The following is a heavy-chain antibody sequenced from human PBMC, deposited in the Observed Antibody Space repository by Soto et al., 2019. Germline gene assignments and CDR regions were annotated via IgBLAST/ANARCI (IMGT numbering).Heavy chain of an antibody. CDR2: ITGRGIST. V-gene: IGHV3-23*01. J-gene: IGHJ4*02. Sequence: VQLLESGGGLVRRGESLRLSCVASGFPFAAAAMNWVRQAPGQGXXWVATITGRGISTYYADSVRGRFTISRXDSXXXXXXXXXXXRVEDTAVYYCAKDRYGGSGGGLESWGQGALVTVSS. D-gene: IGHD5-18*01. CDR1: GFPFAAAA. CDR3: AKDRYGGSGGGLES.